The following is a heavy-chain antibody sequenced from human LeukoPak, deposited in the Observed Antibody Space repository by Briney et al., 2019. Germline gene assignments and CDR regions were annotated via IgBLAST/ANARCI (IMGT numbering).Heavy chain of an antibody. V-gene: IGHV3-7*01. CDR3: ARHMTTVSFSYMDV. J-gene: IGHJ6*03. Sequence: SGGSLRLSCAASGFTFSSYWMSWVRQAPGKGLEWVANIKQDGSEKYYVDSVKGRFTISRDNAKNSLYLQMNSLRAEDTAVYYCARHMTTVSFSYMDVWGKGTTVTVSS. D-gene: IGHD4-11*01. CDR2: IKQDGSEK. CDR1: GFTFSSYW.